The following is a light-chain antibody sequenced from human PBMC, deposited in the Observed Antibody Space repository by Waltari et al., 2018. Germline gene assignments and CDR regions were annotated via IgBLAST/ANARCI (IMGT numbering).Light chain of an antibody. Sequence: QSALTQPASVSGSPGQSITISCTGSSTDLGSSTLVSWYQHPPDKAPKPLVYEGTERPPGLAPRFSGSKSGNTASLTISTLQAEDEADYYCFSYADGRSLVFGGGTKLTVL. V-gene: IGLV2-23*01. CDR1: STDLGSSTL. J-gene: IGLJ2*01. CDR2: EGT. CDR3: FSYADGRSLV.